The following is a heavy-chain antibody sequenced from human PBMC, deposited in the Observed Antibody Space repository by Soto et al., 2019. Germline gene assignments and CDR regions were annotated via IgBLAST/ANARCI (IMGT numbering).Heavy chain of an antibody. CDR2: ISGSGGST. V-gene: IGHV3-23*01. D-gene: IGHD3-22*01. Sequence: GGSLRLSCAASGFTFSSYAMSWVRQAPGKGLEWVSAISGSGGSTYYADSVKGRFTISRDNSKNTLYLQMNSLRAEDTAVYYCAKEPGIVVVIRGWFDPWGQGTLVTVSS. CDR1: GFTFSSYA. J-gene: IGHJ5*02. CDR3: AKEPGIVVVIRGWFDP.